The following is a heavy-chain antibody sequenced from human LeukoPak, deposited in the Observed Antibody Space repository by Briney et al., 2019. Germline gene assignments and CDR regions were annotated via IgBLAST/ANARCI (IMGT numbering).Heavy chain of an antibody. D-gene: IGHD4-17*01. J-gene: IGHJ4*02. V-gene: IGHV4-39*07. Sequence: PSETLSLTCTVSGGSISSSSYYWGWIRQPPGKGLEWIGSIYYSGSTNYNPSLKSRVTISVDTSKNQFSLKLSSVTAADTAVYYCASGRRNSYGDYGDYWGQGTLVTVSS. CDR3: ASGRRNSYGDYGDY. CDR1: GGSISSSSYY. CDR2: IYYSGST.